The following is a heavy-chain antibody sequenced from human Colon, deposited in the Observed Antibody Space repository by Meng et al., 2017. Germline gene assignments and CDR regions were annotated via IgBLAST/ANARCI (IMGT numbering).Heavy chain of an antibody. CDR2: IYSGGST. CDR1: GFTFSDYY. V-gene: IGHV3-66*02. D-gene: IGHD3-16*01. J-gene: IGHJ5*02. CDR3: ARELMLTFDP. Sequence: VGSGGGLVQPGGSLRLSCAASGFTFSDYYMSWIRQAPGKGLEWVSVIYSGGSTYYADSVKGRFTISRDNSKNTLYLQMNSLRAEDTAVYYCARELMLTFDPWGQGTLVTVSS.